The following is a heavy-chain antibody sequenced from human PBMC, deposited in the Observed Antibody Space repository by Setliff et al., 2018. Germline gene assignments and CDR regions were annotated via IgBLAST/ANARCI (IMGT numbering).Heavy chain of an antibody. V-gene: IGHV4-34*01. CDR3: ARGRNIAARLLDS. CDR2: INHHGST. D-gene: IGHD6-6*01. Sequence: SETLSLTCAAYGGTSSDYHWTWIRQSPEKGLEWIGEINHHGSTNYNPSLKSRVTISIDTSKDQFSLKLISMTAADTAVYYCARGRNIAARLLDSWGQGTLVTVSS. J-gene: IGHJ4*02. CDR1: GGTSSDYH.